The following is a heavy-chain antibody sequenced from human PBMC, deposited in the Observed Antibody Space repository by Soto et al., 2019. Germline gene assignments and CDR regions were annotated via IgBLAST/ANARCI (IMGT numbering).Heavy chain of an antibody. CDR3: ARGYSSSWFHVYYSYGMHV. CDR1: VFTFSSYG. J-gene: IGHJ6*02. D-gene: IGHD6-13*01. Sequence: VGSLRLSCASSVFTFSSYGMHCVRQSPGKWLEWVAVIWYDGSNKYYADSVKGRFTISRDNSKNTLYLQMNSLRAEDTAVYYCARGYSSSWFHVYYSYGMHVWGQGTTVTVSS. V-gene: IGHV3-33*01. CDR2: IWYDGSNK.